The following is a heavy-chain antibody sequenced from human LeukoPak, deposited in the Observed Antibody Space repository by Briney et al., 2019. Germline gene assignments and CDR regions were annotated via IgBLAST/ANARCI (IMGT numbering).Heavy chain of an antibody. V-gene: IGHV4-34*01. J-gene: IGHJ4*02. CDR3: ARREGSGYGY. D-gene: IGHD3-22*01. CDR2: INHSGST. Sequence: SETLSLTCAVYGGSFSGYYWSRIRQPPGKGLGWIGEINHSGSTNYNPSLKTRVTISVDTSKNQFSLRLSSVTAADTAVYYCARREGSGYGYWGQGTLVTVSS. CDR1: GGSFSGYY.